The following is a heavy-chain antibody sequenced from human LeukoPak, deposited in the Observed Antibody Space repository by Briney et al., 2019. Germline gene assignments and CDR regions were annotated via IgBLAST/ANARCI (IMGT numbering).Heavy chain of an antibody. J-gene: IGHJ6*03. Sequence: GGSLRLSCAASGFTFSSYGMHWVRQAPGKGLEWVAFIRYDGSNKYYADSVKGRFTISRDNSKNTLYLQMNSLRAEDTAVYYCAKDAAGWEPAAHYYYYYMDVWGKGTTVTVSS. D-gene: IGHD2-2*01. CDR2: IRYDGSNK. CDR1: GFTFSSYG. V-gene: IGHV3-30*02. CDR3: AKDAAGWEPAAHYYYYYMDV.